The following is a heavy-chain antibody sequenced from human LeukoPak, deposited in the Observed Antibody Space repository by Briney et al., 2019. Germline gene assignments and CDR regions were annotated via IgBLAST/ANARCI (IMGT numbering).Heavy chain of an antibody. Sequence: SGPTLVNPTQTLTLTCTFSGFSLSTSGVGVGWIRQPPGKALEWLALIYWDDDKRYSPSLKSRLTITKDTSKNQVVLTMTNMDPVDTATYYCAHRRVERSSGYSTFDYWGQGTLVTVSS. CDR1: GFSLSTSGVG. CDR3: AHRRVERSSGYSTFDY. V-gene: IGHV2-5*02. J-gene: IGHJ4*02. CDR2: IYWDDDK. D-gene: IGHD3-22*01.